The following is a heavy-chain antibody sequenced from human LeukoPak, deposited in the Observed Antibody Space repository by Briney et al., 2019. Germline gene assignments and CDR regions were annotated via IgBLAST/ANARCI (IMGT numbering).Heavy chain of an antibody. CDR2: IYYSGST. D-gene: IGHD3-10*01. CDR1: GGSISSYY. J-gene: IGHJ5*02. Sequence: SETLSLTRTVSGGSISSYYWSWIRQPPGKGLEWIGYIYYSGSTNYNPSLKSRVTISVDTSKNQFSLKLSSVTAADTAVYYCARVGVEKWFGELLEAWFDPWGQGTLVTVSS. CDR3: ARVGVEKWFGELLEAWFDP. V-gene: IGHV4-59*01.